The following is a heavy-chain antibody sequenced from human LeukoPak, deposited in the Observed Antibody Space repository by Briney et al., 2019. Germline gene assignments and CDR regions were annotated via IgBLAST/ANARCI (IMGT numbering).Heavy chain of an antibody. D-gene: IGHD5-12*01. V-gene: IGHV4-39*01. J-gene: IGHJ3*02. CDR3: ARHSRSGYSGYENAFDI. CDR1: GGSISSSSYY. CDR2: IYYSGST. Sequence: PSETPSLTCTVSGGSISSSSYYWGWIRQPPGKGLEWIGSIYYSGSTYYTPSLKSRVTISVDTSKNQFSLKLSSVTAADTAVYYCARHSRSGYSGYENAFDIWGQGTMVTVSS.